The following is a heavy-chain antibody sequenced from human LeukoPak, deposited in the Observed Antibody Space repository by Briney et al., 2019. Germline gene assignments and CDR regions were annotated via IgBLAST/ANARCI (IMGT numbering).Heavy chain of an antibody. V-gene: IGHV4-59*08. CDR2: IYYSGST. Sequence: SETLSLTCTVSGGSISSYYWSWIRQPPGKGLEWIGYIYYSGSTNYNPSLKSRVTISVDTSKNQFSLKLSCVTAADTAVYYCARIYYYDSSGYSTIYWYFDLWGRGTLVTVSS. D-gene: IGHD3-22*01. J-gene: IGHJ2*01. CDR1: GGSISSYY. CDR3: ARIYYYDSSGYSTIYWYFDL.